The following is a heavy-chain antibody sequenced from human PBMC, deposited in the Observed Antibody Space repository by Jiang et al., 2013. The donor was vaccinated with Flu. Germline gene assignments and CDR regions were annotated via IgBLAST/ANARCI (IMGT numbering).Heavy chain of an antibody. CDR1: GGSISSDNHF. Sequence: GPGLVKPSQTLSLTCTVSGGSISSDNHFWSWIRQSPGKGPEWIGYIHYSGNAYYTPSLKSRVTISVDTSKNQFSLKVNSVTAADTAVYYCAREVNIVAESDAFDIWGQGTMGHRLF. CDR2: IHYSGNA. J-gene: IGHJ3*02. CDR3: AREVNIVAESDAFDI. D-gene: IGHD2-21*01. V-gene: IGHV4-30-4*01.